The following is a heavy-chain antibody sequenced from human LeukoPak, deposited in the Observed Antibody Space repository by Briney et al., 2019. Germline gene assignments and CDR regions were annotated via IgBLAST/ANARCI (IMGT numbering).Heavy chain of an antibody. Sequence: GASVKVSCKASGYTFTGYYIHWVRQAPGQGLEWMGWINPNSGGTKYAEKFQDRVTMTRDTSISTAYMELSSLRSDDTAVYYCARVGTQGTGGWPDFRYWGQGTLVGVSS. CDR2: INPNSGGT. CDR3: ARVGTQGTGGWPDFRY. V-gene: IGHV1-2*02. D-gene: IGHD1-14*01. J-gene: IGHJ4*02. CDR1: GYTFTGYY.